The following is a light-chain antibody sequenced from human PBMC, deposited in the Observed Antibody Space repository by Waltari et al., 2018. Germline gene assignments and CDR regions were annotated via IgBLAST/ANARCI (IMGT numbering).Light chain of an antibody. J-gene: IGLJ3*02. V-gene: IGLV3-9*02. CDR2: RDI. Sequence: SYELTSPLSVTVVLGQTARITCGGSNLEDKIVHWYRQKPGQAPVLVIYRDIKRPSGIPDRFSGSNSGNTATLTISGAQAGDEAAYFCQVWDSSGALFGGGTKLTVL. CDR1: NLEDKI. CDR3: QVWDSSGAL.